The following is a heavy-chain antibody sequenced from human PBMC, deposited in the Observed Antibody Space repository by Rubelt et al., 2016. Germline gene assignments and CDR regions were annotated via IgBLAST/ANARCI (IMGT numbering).Heavy chain of an antibody. D-gene: IGHD3-22*01. CDR2: IYYSGST. CDR1: GGSISSYY. CDR3: ARRWAGYYDSSGWDDL. Sequence: ESGPGLVKPSETLSLTCTVSGGSISSYYWSWIRQPPGKGLEWIGYIYYSGSTNYNPSLKSRVTISVDTSKNQFSLKLSSVTAADTAVYYCARRWAGYYDSSGWDDLWGRGTLVTVSS. V-gene: IGHV4-59*12. J-gene: IGHJ2*01.